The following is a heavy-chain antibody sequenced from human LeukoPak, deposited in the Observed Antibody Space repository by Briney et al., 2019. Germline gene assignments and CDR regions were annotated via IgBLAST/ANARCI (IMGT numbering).Heavy chain of an antibody. CDR2: AYYSGTT. Sequence: SETLSLTCTLSGGSMYSSGNYWGWIRQPPGRGLEWIASAYYSGTTYYNPSLKSRVTIFVDTSKNHFSLKVNPVTAADAAVYYCARHGCSTTNCFGYYHYYMDVWGKGTTVIVSS. CDR3: ARHGCSTTNCFGYYHYYMDV. V-gene: IGHV4-39*01. J-gene: IGHJ6*03. D-gene: IGHD2-2*01. CDR1: GGSMYSSGNY.